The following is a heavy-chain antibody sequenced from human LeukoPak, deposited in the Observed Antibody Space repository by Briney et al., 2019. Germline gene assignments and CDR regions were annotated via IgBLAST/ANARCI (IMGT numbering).Heavy chain of an antibody. D-gene: IGHD1-14*01. CDR2: VHHSGST. J-gene: IGHJ4*02. CDR3: ARVNFNPDY. Sequence: SETLSLTCSISGYSINRGYHWGWVRQPPGKGLEWIASVHHSGSTYYNPSLKSRLAISADTSKNQFSLKLDSVTAADTAVYYCARVNFNPDYWGQGTLVTVSS. V-gene: IGHV4-38-2*02. CDR1: GYSINRGYH.